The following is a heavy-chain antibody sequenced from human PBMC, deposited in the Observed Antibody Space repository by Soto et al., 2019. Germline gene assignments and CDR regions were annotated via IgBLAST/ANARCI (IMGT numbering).Heavy chain of an antibody. J-gene: IGHJ3*02. CDR2: ISGSGGST. CDR3: AKGVGYCSSTSCYGLDDAFDI. V-gene: IGHV3-23*01. D-gene: IGHD2-2*01. Sequence: GGSLRLSCAASGFTFSSYAMSWVRQAPGKGLEWVSTISGSGGSTYYADSLKGRFTISRDNSKNTLFLQMSSQRAEDTALYYCAKGVGYCSSTSCYGLDDAFDIWGQGTMVTVSS. CDR1: GFTFSSYA.